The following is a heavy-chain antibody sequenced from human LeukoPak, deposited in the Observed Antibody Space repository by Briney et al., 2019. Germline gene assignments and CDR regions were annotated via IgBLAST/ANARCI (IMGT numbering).Heavy chain of an antibody. V-gene: IGHV3-74*01. J-gene: IGHJ4*02. Sequence: GGSLRLSCAASGFTLSSYWMHWVRQVPGKGLVWVSRINFDGTSTNYADAVKGRFTISSDNAKNSLYLQMNSLRAEDTAVYYCARGERYLDWLLSYFDYWGQGTLVTVSS. CDR1: GFTLSSYW. CDR2: INFDGTST. D-gene: IGHD3-9*01. CDR3: ARGERYLDWLLSYFDY.